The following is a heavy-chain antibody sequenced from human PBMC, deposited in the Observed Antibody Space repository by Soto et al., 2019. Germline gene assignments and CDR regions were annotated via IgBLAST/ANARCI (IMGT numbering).Heavy chain of an antibody. CDR2: ITDTGGDA. V-gene: IGHV3-23*01. Sequence: PGGSLRLSCVASGITFGSRAMSWVRQAPGEGREWVSTITDTGGDAKYADSVRGRFTISRDNSKKTLYLQMNSLRAEDTAVYYCAKDLRRRSTSCLDDWGQGTLVTVSS. CDR3: AKDLRRRSTSCLDD. J-gene: IGHJ4*02. D-gene: IGHD2-2*01. CDR1: GITFGSRA.